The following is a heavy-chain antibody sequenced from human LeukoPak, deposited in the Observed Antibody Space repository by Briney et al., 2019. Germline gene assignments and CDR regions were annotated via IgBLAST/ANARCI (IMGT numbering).Heavy chain of an antibody. CDR3: ARHKGGYCNGGACFIKQ. Sequence: SETLSLTCTVSGGSISSSSYYWGWIRQPPGKGLEWIGSIYYSGSTYYNPSLKSRVTISVDTSNNQFSLKLSSVTAADTAVYYCARHKGGYCNGGACFIKQWGQGTLVTVSS. J-gene: IGHJ1*01. D-gene: IGHD2-8*02. CDR2: IYYSGST. V-gene: IGHV4-39*01. CDR1: GGSISSSSYY.